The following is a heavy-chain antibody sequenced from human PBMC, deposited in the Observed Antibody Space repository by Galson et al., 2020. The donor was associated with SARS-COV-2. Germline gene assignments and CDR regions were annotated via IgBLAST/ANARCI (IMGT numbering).Heavy chain of an antibody. V-gene: IGHV3-7*04. J-gene: IGHJ4*02. CDR3: ARLGDGSGWYFDY. CDR1: GFTFSSYW. CDR2: IKQDGSEK. Sequence: GGSLRLSCAASGFTFSSYWMSWVRQAPGKGLEWVANIKQDGSEKYYVDSVKGRITISRDNAKNSLYLQMNSLRAEDTAVYYCARLGDGSGWYFDYWGQGTLVTVSS. D-gene: IGHD6-19*01.